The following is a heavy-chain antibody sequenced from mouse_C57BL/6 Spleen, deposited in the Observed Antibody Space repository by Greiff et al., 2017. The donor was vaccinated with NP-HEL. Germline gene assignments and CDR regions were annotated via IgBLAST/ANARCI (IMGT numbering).Heavy chain of an antibody. D-gene: IGHD1-1*01. J-gene: IGHJ2*01. V-gene: IGHV14-2*01. CDR3: AVITTVVAHFDY. CDR1: GFNIKDYY. Sequence: EVQLQQSGAELVKPGASVKLSCTASGFNIKDYYMHWVKQRTEQGLEWIGRIDPEDGETKYAPTFQGKATITADTSSNTAYLQLSSLTSEDTAVYYCAVITTVVAHFDYWGQGTTLTVSS. CDR2: IDPEDGET.